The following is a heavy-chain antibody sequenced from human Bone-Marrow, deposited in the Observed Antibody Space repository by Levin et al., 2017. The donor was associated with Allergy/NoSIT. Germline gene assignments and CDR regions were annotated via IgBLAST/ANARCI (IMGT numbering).Heavy chain of an antibody. CDR1: GFTFSSYG. CDR3: ARDGVGYDFWSGYYTFGFDY. J-gene: IGHJ4*02. D-gene: IGHD3-3*01. CDR2: IWYDGSNK. V-gene: IGHV3-33*01. Sequence: PGGSLRLSCAASGFTFSSYGMHWVRQAPGKGLEWVAVIWYDGSNKYYADSVKGRFTISRDNSKNTLYLQMNSLRAEDTAVYYCARDGVGYDFWSGYYTFGFDYWGQGTLVTVSS.